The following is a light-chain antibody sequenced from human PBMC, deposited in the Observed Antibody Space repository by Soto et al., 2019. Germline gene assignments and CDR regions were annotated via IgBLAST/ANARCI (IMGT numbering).Light chain of an antibody. V-gene: IGKV3-11*01. J-gene: IGKJ5*01. CDR1: QSVSSQ. CDR3: QQRHMWPIT. CDR2: DAS. Sequence: EIVLTQSPVTLSLSPGERATLSCRASQSVSSQLAWYQQTPGQAPRLLIYDASNRANGIPARFSGSGSGTDFTLTISSLEPEDSAVYYCQQRHMWPITFGQGTRLEIK.